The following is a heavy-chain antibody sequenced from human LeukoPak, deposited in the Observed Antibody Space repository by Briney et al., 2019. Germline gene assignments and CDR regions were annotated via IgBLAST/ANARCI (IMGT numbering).Heavy chain of an antibody. CDR1: GFTFSSYS. D-gene: IGHD3-22*01. J-gene: IGHJ4*02. CDR2: ISSSSSYI. CDR3: ARDLESGYYYEGDTTHTNY. V-gene: IGHV3-21*01. Sequence: GGSLRLSCAASGFTFSSYSMNWVRQAPGKGLERVSSISSSSSYIYYADSVKGRFTISRDNAKNSLYLQMNSLRAEDTAVYYCARDLESGYYYEGDTTHTNYWGQGTLVTVSS.